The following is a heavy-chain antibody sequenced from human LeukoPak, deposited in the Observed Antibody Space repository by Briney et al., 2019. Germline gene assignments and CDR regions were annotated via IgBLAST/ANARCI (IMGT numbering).Heavy chain of an antibody. CDR3: ARVFSSGWYETFDY. V-gene: IGHV4-59*01. CDR1: GGSISSYY. J-gene: IGHJ4*02. Sequence: PSETLFLTCTVSGGSISSYYWSWIRQPPGKGLEWIGYIYYSGSTNYNPSLKSRVTISVDTSKNQFSLKLSSVTAADTAVYYCARVFSSGWYETFDYWGQGTLVTVSS. CDR2: IYYSGST. D-gene: IGHD6-19*01.